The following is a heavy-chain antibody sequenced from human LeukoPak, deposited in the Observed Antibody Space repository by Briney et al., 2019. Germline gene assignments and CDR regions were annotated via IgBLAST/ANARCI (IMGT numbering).Heavy chain of an antibody. CDR3: DYCSSTSCYGAGYCYYYGMDV. Sequence: ASVKVSCKASGGTFSSYAISWVRQAPGQGLEWMGRIIPILGIANYAQKFQGRVTITADKSTSTAYMELSSLRSEDTAVYYCDYCSSTSCYGAGYCYYYGMDVWGQGTTVTVS. J-gene: IGHJ6*02. V-gene: IGHV1-69*04. CDR1: GGTFSSYA. CDR2: IIPILGIA. D-gene: IGHD2-2*01.